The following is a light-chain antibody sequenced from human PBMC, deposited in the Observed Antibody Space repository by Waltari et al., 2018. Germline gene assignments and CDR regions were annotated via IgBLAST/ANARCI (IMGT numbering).Light chain of an antibody. J-gene: IGLJ2*01. CDR3: QTWGSGIVT. V-gene: IGLV4-69*01. CDR1: TGHSAFA. Sequence: QPVLTQSPSASASLGASVKLTCPLSTGHSAFAIAWPQQQPERGPRYLMKLNSDGSHTKGDEIPDRFSGSSSGAERYLIISSLQSEDEAAYYCQTWGSGIVTFGGGTQLTVL. CDR2: LNSDGSH.